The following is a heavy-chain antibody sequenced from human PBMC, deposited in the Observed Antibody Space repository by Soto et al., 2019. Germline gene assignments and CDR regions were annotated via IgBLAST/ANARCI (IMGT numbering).Heavy chain of an antibody. CDR3: AKASGWFGEFDY. V-gene: IGHV3-23*01. D-gene: IGHD3-10*01. J-gene: IGHJ4*02. Sequence: EVQLLESWGGLIQPGGSLRLSCAASGFTFSSYAMSWVRQAPGKGLEWVSAISGSGGSTYYADSVKGRFTISRDNSKNTLYLQMNSLRAEDTAVYYCAKASGWFGEFDYWGQGTLVTVSS. CDR1: GFTFSSYA. CDR2: ISGSGGST.